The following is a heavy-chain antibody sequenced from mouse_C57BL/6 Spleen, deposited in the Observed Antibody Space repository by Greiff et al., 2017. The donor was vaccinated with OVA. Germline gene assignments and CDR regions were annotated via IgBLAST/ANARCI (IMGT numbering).Heavy chain of an antibody. CDR2: IYPGSGST. J-gene: IGHJ1*03. V-gene: IGHV1-55*01. D-gene: IGHD1-1*01. Sequence: QVQLQQPGAELVKPGASVKMSCKASGYTFTSYWITWVKQRPGQGLEWIGDIYPGSGSTNYNEKFKSKATLTVDTSSSTAYMQLSSLTSEDSAVYYWARGPPLDYYGSSHYWYFDVWGTGTTVTVSS. CDR1: GYTFTSYW. CDR3: ARGPPLDYYGSSHYWYFDV.